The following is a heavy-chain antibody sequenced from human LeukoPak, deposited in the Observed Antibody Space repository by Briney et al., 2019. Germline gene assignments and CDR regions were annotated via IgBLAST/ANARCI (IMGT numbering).Heavy chain of an antibody. V-gene: IGHV1-46*01. D-gene: IGHD3-16*02. CDR3: ARGDAQGGGVIVITFDY. CDR1: VYTFTSYY. Sequence: ASVKVSCKASVYTFTSYYMHWVRQAPGQGLEWMGIINPSGGSTSYAQKFQGRVTMTRDTSTSTVYMELSSLRSEDTAVYYCARGDAQGGGVIVITFDYWGEGTLVTVSS. CDR2: INPSGGST. J-gene: IGHJ4*02.